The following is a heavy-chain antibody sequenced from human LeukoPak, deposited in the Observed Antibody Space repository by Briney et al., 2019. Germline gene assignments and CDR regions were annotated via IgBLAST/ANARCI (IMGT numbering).Heavy chain of an antibody. V-gene: IGHV4-4*09. J-gene: IGHJ4*02. CDR3: AALGVITTVSDH. CDR1: GGSISDYY. D-gene: IGHD3-10*01. Sequence: SETLSLTCTVSGGSISDYYWSWIRQPPGKGLEWIGYIYTRGSTDYNPSLKRRVIISADTSKNQFSLKMTSVTAADTAAYYCAALGVITTVSDHWGQGTLVTVSS. CDR2: IYTRGST.